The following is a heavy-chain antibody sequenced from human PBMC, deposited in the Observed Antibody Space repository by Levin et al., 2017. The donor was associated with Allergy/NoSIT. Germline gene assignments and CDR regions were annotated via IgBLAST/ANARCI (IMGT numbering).Heavy chain of an antibody. V-gene: IGHV4-59*01. Sequence: SETLSLTCTVSGGSITGYYWSWIRQSPGKGLEWIGYILYSGSTSYNPSLQSRVTMSADTSKDQFSLKLRSVTAADTAVYYCVRFARRSTWHGWFDPWGQGILVTVSS. D-gene: IGHD2-15*01. CDR2: ILYSGST. CDR1: GGSITGYY. CDR3: VRFARRSTWHGWFDP. J-gene: IGHJ5*02.